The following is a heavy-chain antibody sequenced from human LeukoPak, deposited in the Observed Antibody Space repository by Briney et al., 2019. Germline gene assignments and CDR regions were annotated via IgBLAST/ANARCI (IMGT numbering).Heavy chain of an antibody. CDR2: INWNGGST. CDR1: GFTFDDYG. CDR3: ARVKGPIRILDY. Sequence: AGGSLRLSCAASGFTFDDYGMSWVRQAPGKGLEWVSGINWNGGSTGYADSVKGRFTISRDNAKNSLYLQMNSLRAGDTALYYCARVKGPIRILDYWGQGTLVTVSS. V-gene: IGHV3-20*04. D-gene: IGHD3-16*01. J-gene: IGHJ4*02.